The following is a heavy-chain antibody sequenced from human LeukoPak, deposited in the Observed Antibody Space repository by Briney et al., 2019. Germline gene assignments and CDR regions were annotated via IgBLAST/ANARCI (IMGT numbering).Heavy chain of an antibody. CDR2: IYSGGST. CDR3: ARDFGYYGSGGYAFDY. D-gene: IGHD3-10*01. V-gene: IGHV3-53*01. CDR1: GFTVSSNY. J-gene: IGHJ4*02. Sequence: GGSLRLSCAASGFTVSSNYMSWVRQAPGKGLEWVSVIYSGGSTYYADSVKGRFTISRDNSKNTLYLQMNSLRAEDTAVYYCARDFGYYGSGGYAFDYWGQGTLVTVSS.